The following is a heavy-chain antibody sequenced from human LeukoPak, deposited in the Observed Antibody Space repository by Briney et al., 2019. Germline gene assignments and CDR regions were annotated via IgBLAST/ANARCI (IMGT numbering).Heavy chain of an antibody. D-gene: IGHD3-9*01. CDR2: IYYSGST. J-gene: IGHJ4*02. Sequence: SQTLSLTCTVSGGSISSGGYYWSWIRQHPGKGLEWIGYIYYSGSTYYNPSLKSRVTISVDTSKNQFSLKLSSVTAADTAVYYCASSSTKLRYFDWFFDYWGQGTLVTVSS. CDR3: ASSSTKLRYFDWFFDY. V-gene: IGHV4-31*03. CDR1: GGSISSGGYY.